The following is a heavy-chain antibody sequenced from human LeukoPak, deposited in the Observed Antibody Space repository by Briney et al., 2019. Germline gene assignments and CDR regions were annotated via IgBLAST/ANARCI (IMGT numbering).Heavy chain of an antibody. J-gene: IGHJ4*02. CDR1: GFTVSSNY. D-gene: IGHD6-19*01. CDR3: ARAGGLRIAVAPIDC. CDR2: IYSGGGT. V-gene: IGHV3-53*01. Sequence: GGSLRLSCAASGFTVSSNYMSWVRQAPGKGLEWVSVIYSGGGTFYADSVKGRFTISRDNSKNTLYLQMNSLRAEDTAVYYCARAGGLRIAVAPIDCWGQGTLVTVSS.